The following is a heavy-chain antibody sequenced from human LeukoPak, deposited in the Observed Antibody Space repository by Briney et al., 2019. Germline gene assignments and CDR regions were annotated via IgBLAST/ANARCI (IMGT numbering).Heavy chain of an antibody. Sequence: ASVKVSCKASGYTFTGWYMHWVRQAPGQGLEWMGWINPNSGGTNYAQKFQGRVTMTRDTSISTAYMELSRLRSDDTAVYYCASKYSSSWYHKFDYWGQGTLVTVSS. CDR1: GYTFTGWY. V-gene: IGHV1-2*02. CDR3: ASKYSSSWYHKFDY. CDR2: INPNSGGT. D-gene: IGHD6-13*01. J-gene: IGHJ4*02.